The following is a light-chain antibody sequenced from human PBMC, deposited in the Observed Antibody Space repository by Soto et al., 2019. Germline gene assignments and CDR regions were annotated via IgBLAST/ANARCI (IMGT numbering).Light chain of an antibody. Sequence: PGERVTLSCRASQSVSSSYLTWYHQKPGQAPRLPIYGASTRATSIPARFSGSGSGTDFTLTISSLQPEDFAVYYCQQDYNLPPFGGGTKVEIK. V-gene: IGKV3D-7*01. CDR2: GAS. J-gene: IGKJ4*01. CDR1: QSVSSSY. CDR3: QQDYNLPP.